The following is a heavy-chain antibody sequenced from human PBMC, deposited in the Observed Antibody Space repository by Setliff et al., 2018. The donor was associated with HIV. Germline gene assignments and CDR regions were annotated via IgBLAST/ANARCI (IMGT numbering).Heavy chain of an antibody. Sequence: ASVKVSCKASGYTFTSCFMHLVRQAPGQGLEYMGIINPSDGTTDYTQKFQDRVTMTSDASTSTVYMELRSLRSEDTAIYYCVKEYHTTATDTRVANYFDYWGQGTLVTVSS. J-gene: IGHJ4*02. CDR2: INPSDGTT. CDR3: VKEYHTTATDTRVANYFDY. CDR1: GYTFTSCF. D-gene: IGHD6-13*01. V-gene: IGHV1-46*01.